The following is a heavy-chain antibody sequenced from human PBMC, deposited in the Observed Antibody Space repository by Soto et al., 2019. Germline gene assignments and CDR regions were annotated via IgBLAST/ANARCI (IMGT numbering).Heavy chain of an antibody. Sequence: QVQLVQSGAEVKKPGSSVKVFCKVSGGPFSSYTLSWVRQAPGQGPEWMGEIIPLFGTTNYVQGFQGRLTIAADVSTNTAYMELSSLRSDDTALYYCVRDSIAASGFDSWGQGTLVTVS. J-gene: IGHJ4*02. CDR2: IIPLFGTT. D-gene: IGHD6-13*01. CDR3: VRDSIAASGFDS. V-gene: IGHV1-69*12. CDR1: GGPFSSYT.